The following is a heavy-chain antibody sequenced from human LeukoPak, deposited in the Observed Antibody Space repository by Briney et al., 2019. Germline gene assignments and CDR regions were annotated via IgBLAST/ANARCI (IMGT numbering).Heavy chain of an antibody. V-gene: IGHV3-48*01. Sequence: PGGSLRLSCAASGFTFSSYSMNWVRQAPGKGLEWVSYISSSSSTIYYADSVKGRFTISRDYAKNSLYLQMNSLRAEDTAVYYCARDPNYYYDSSGYYEDYWGQGTLVTVSS. D-gene: IGHD3-22*01. CDR1: GFTFSSYS. J-gene: IGHJ4*02. CDR2: ISSSSSTI. CDR3: ARDPNYYYDSSGYYEDY.